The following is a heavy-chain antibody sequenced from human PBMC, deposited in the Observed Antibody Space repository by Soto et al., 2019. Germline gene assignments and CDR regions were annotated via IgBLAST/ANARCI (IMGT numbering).Heavy chain of an antibody. CDR1: GYTFTTSY. J-gene: IGHJ2*01. CDR3: ARGGNGDNVGYWYFDL. CDR2: INPGGVST. V-gene: IGHV1-46*01. D-gene: IGHD4-17*01. Sequence: QVQLVQSGAEATKPGASVEVSCKASGYTFTTSYIHWVRHAPGQGLEWMGVINPGGVSTKYAQKFQDSVTMTSDTATRTVYMDLSSLRSEDRAVYFCARGGNGDNVGYWYFDLWGRGTQVTVSP.